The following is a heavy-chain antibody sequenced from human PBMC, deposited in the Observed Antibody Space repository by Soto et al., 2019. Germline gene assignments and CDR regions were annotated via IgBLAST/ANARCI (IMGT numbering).Heavy chain of an antibody. V-gene: IGHV1-18*01. Sequence: ASVKVSCKASGYTFTSYGISWVRQAPGQGLEWMGWISAYNGNTNYAQKLQGRVTMTTDTSTSTAYMELRSLRSDDTAVYYCASPILGYCSSTSCYGYWGQGTLVTVSS. CDR3: ASPILGYCSSTSCYGY. D-gene: IGHD2-2*01. J-gene: IGHJ4*02. CDR1: GYTFTSYG. CDR2: ISAYNGNT.